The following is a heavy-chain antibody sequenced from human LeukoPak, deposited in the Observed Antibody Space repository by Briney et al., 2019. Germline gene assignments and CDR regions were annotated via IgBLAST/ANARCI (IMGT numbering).Heavy chain of an antibody. CDR1: GYSFTTYW. CDR3: ARHQLGMEGEAFDI. Sequence: GESLKISCKGSGYSFTTYWIGWVRQMPGKGLEWMGIMYPGDADTKYSPSFQGQVTISADKSITTAYLQWSSLRASDTAMYYCARHQLGMEGEAFDIWGQGTMVTVSS. D-gene: IGHD7-27*01. J-gene: IGHJ3*02. CDR2: MYPGDADT. V-gene: IGHV5-51*01.